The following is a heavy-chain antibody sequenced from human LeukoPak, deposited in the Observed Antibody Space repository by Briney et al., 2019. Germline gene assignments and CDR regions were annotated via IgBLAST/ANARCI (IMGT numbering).Heavy chain of an antibody. J-gene: IGHJ4*02. D-gene: IGHD1/OR15-1a*01. CDR3: ARVGTGTRSFDY. Sequence: ASVKVSCKTSGYTFTTYDINWVRQAPGQGLEWVGRISAYNGYTNYGQKLQGRVTMTTDTSTSTAYMELRSLRSDDTAVYYCARVGTGTRSFDYWGQGTLVTVSS. CDR1: GYTFTTYD. CDR2: ISAYNGYT. V-gene: IGHV1-18*01.